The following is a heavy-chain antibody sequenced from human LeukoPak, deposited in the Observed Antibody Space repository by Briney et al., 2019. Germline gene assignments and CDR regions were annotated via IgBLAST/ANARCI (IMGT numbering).Heavy chain of an antibody. Sequence: PGGSLRLSCAASGFTFSIYSINWVRQAPGKGLEWVGFIRSKAYGGTTEYAASVKGRFTISRDDSKSIAYLQVNSLKTEDTAVYYCTGSFGELSFFAYWGQGTLVTVSS. CDR2: IRSKAYGGTT. CDR1: GFTFSIYS. CDR3: TGSFGELSFFAY. V-gene: IGHV3-49*04. D-gene: IGHD3-10*01. J-gene: IGHJ4*02.